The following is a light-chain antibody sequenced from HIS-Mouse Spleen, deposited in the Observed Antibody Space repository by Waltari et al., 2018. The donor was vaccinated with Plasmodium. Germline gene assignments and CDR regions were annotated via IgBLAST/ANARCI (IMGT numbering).Light chain of an antibody. CDR1: QSVSSN. CDR3: QQYNNWPAWT. CDR2: GAS. Sequence: EIVMTQSPATLSVSPGERATLHCRASQSVSSNLAGYQQKPGQAPRLLIYGASTRATGIPARFSGSGSGTEFTLTISSLQSEDFAVYYCQQYNNWPAWTFGQGTKVEIK. J-gene: IGKJ1*01. V-gene: IGKV3-15*01.